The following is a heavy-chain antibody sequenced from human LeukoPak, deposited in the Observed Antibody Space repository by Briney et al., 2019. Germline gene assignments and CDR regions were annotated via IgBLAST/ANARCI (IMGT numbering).Heavy chain of an antibody. CDR3: ARGSTYYESSGHVPFDY. J-gene: IGHJ4*02. CDR1: GFTFNTYT. V-gene: IGHV3-48*01. D-gene: IGHD3-22*01. Sequence: GGSLRLSCAASGFTFNTYTMNWVRQAPGKGLEWVSYISGSSGIIDYADSVRGRFTISRDNAKNSLYLQMNSLRAEDTAVYYCARGSTYYESSGHVPFDYWGQGTLVTVSS. CDR2: ISGSSGII.